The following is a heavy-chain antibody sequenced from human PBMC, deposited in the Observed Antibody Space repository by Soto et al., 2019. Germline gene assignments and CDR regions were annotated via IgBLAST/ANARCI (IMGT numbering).Heavy chain of an antibody. CDR1: GFTLSSYA. V-gene: IGHV3-23*01. Sequence: EVQLLESGGGLVQPGGSLRLSCAASGFTLSSYAMSWGRQAPGKGLEWVSAISGSGGTTYYADSVKGRFTISRDTSKNTLYLQMNRLRAEDTAVYYCAKVERYYYDSSGYYSSPLFWGQGTLVTVSS. J-gene: IGHJ4*02. CDR3: AKVERYYYDSSGYYSSPLF. D-gene: IGHD3-22*01. CDR2: ISGSGGTT.